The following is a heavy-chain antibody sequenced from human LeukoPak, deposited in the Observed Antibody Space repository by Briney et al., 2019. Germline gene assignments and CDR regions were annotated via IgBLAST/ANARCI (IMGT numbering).Heavy chain of an antibody. CDR3: ARALGYSYGYAVDY. CDR1: GFIFSNYN. J-gene: IGHJ4*02. V-gene: IGHV3-48*01. D-gene: IGHD5-18*01. CDR2: ISSSSGTI. Sequence: GGSLRLSCAASGFIFSNYNMNWVRQTPGKGLEWLSYISSSSGTIYYADSVKGRFTISGDNAKNSLYLQMNSLRVEDTAVYYCARALGYSYGYAVDYWGQGTLVTVSS.